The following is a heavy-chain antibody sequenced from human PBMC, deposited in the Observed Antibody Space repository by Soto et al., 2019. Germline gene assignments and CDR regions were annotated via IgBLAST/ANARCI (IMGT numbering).Heavy chain of an antibody. J-gene: IGHJ5*02. CDR2: IYYSGST. V-gene: IGHV4-39*01. Sequence: QLQLQESGPGLVKPSETLSLTCTVSGGSISSSSYYWGWIRQPPGKGLEWIGSIYYSGSTYYNPSLKSRVTISVDTSKNQFSLKLSSVTAADTAVYYCARLSQLRYFDWLTSEVLQVGAGENGKHNWFDPWGQGTLVTVSS. CDR1: GGSISSSSYY. CDR3: ARLSQLRYFDWLTSEVLQVGAGENGKHNWFDP. D-gene: IGHD3-9*01.